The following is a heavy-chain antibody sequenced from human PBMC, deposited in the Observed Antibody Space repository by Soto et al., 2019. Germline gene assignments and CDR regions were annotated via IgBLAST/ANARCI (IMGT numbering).Heavy chain of an antibody. D-gene: IGHD6-19*01. CDR1: GFTFSSYG. Sequence: SLRLSCAASGFTFSSYGMHWVRQAPGKGLEWVAVIWYDGSNKYYADSVKGRFTISRDNSKNTLYLQMNSLRAEDTAVYYCARDKNEWLVQSGYFDYWGQGTLVTVSS. J-gene: IGHJ4*02. V-gene: IGHV3-33*01. CDR3: ARDKNEWLVQSGYFDY. CDR2: IWYDGSNK.